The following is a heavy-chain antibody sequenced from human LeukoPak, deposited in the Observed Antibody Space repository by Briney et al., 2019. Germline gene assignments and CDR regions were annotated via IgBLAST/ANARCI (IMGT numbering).Heavy chain of an antibody. CDR1: GGSISRCDYY. D-gene: IGHD2-15*01. CDR2: IYYSGST. V-gene: IGHV4-30-4*01. Sequence: ASQTLSLTCTVSGGSISRCDYYWSWIRQPPGKGLEWIGYIYYSGSTYYNPSHKSRVTISVYTSNNQFSLKLSSVTAADTAVYYCVVAAPYNWFEPWGQGTLVTVCS. J-gene: IGHJ5*02. CDR3: VVAAPYNWFEP.